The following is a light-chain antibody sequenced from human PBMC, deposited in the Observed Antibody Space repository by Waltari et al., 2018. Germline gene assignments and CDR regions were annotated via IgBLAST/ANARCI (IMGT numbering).Light chain of an antibody. V-gene: IGKV3-11*01. CDR1: QSVSTY. CDR2: DAS. J-gene: IGKJ4*01. Sequence: EIVLTQSPATLSLSPGDGATLSCRASQSVSTYLAWYQEKPGQAPRLLIYDASNRATGIPARFSGSGSGTDFTLTISGLEPEDSAVYYCQHRFNRPLTFGGGTKVEIK. CDR3: QHRFNRPLT.